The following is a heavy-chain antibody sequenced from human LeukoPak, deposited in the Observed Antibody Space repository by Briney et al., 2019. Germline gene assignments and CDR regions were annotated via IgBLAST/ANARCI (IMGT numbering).Heavy chain of an antibody. CDR1: GFTFDDCG. J-gene: IGHJ4*02. D-gene: IGHD3-10*01. Sequence: RPGGSLRLSCAASGFTFDDCGMSWVRQAPGKGLEWVSGINWNGGSTGYADSVKGRFTISRDNAKNSLYLQMNSLRAEDTALYYCARGDYYGSGSSGGDYWGQGTLVTVSS. CDR2: INWNGGST. CDR3: ARGDYYGSGSSGGDY. V-gene: IGHV3-20*04.